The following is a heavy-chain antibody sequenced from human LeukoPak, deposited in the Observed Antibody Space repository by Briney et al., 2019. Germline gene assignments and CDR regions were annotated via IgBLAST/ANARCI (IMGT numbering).Heavy chain of an antibody. D-gene: IGHD2-2*02. J-gene: IGHJ2*01. CDR1: GESFSGYF. CDR2: INHSGST. Sequence: PSETLSLTCAVYGESFSGYFWNWIRQPPGKGLEWIGEINHSGSTNYNPSLKSRVTISVDTSKNQFSLKLSSVTAADTAVYYCARVLYGWYFDLWGRGTLVTVSS. CDR3: ARVLYGWYFDL. V-gene: IGHV4-34*01.